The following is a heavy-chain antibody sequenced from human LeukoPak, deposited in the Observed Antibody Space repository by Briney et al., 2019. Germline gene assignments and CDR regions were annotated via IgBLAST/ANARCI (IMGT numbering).Heavy chain of an antibody. CDR3: AIVDTTVGFDY. J-gene: IGHJ4*02. V-gene: IGHV1-18*04. Sequence: GASVKVSCKTSGYTFTTYVITWVRQAPGQGLEWMGWISAYNGNTAYAQKFQGRVSVTTDTSTRTASMDLRSLRSDDTGVYYCAIVDTTVGFDYWGQGTLVTVSS. D-gene: IGHD5-18*01. CDR2: ISAYNGNT. CDR1: GYTFTTYV.